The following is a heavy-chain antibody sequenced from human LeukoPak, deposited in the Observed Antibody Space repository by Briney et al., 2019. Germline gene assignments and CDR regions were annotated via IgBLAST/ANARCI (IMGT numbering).Heavy chain of an antibody. Sequence: PSETLSLTCTVSGDSFSSHYWSWVRQPPGRGLEWIGYVSYIGSTNYNPSLKSRVTISVDTSKNQFSLKLSSVTAADTAVYYCARDPTTVTKGLDIWGLGTMVTVSS. V-gene: IGHV4-59*11. CDR1: GDSFSSHY. D-gene: IGHD4-17*01. J-gene: IGHJ3*02. CDR3: ARDPTTVTKGLDI. CDR2: VSYIGST.